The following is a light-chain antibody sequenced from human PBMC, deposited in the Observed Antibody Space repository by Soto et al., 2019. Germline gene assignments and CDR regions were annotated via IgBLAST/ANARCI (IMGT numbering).Light chain of an antibody. CDR3: LQDYNYPWP. V-gene: IGKV1-6*01. CDR1: QGIRNE. CDR2: AAS. J-gene: IGKJ1*01. Sequence: AIQMTQSPSSLSASVGDRGTITCRASQGIRNELGWYQQKPGKAPKLLIYAASSLQSEVPSRLSASGSGPDFTVTIISLQPEDFATYYCLQDYNYPWPFGQGTKVDIK.